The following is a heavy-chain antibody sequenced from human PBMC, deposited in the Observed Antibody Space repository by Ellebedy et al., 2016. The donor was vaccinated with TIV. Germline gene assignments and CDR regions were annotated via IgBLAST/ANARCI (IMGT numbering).Heavy chain of an antibody. CDR3: ARGSYGDYPPDY. CDR2: IKRSGST. V-gene: IGHV4-59*01. CDR1: GGSISSFY. D-gene: IGHD4-17*01. J-gene: IGHJ4*02. Sequence: MPSEILSLTCTVSGGSISSFYWSWIRQPPGKGLEWIGYIKRSGSTNYNPSLRSRVTILVDTSKNRFSLRLSSVTAADTAVYYCARGSYGDYPPDYWGQGTLVTVSS.